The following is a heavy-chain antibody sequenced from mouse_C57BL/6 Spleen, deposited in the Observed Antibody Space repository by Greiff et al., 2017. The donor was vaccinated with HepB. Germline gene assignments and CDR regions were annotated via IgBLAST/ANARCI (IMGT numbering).Heavy chain of an antibody. J-gene: IGHJ4*01. CDR2: ISSGSSTI. CDR3: ARRVSYAMDY. CDR1: GFTFSDYG. Sequence: EVKLVESGGGLVKPGGSLKLSCAASGFTFSDYGMHWVRQAPEKGLEWVAYISSGSSTIYYADTVKGRFTISRDNAKNTLFLQMTSLRSEDTSMYYCARRVSYAMDYWGQGTSVTVSS. V-gene: IGHV5-17*01.